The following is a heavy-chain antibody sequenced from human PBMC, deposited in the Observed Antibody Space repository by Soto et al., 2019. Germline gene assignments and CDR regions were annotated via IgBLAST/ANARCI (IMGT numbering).Heavy chain of an antibody. J-gene: IGHJ4*02. Sequence: QVQLVESGGGSVKPGGSLRLSCAASGFTFSDYYMTWIRQPPGKGLEWLSYISGSGNTIYYADSVKGRFTVSRDNARNSLYLQMNSLRAEDTAFYYCASDPYYYASGYWGQGTLVTVSS. CDR3: ASDPYYYASGY. D-gene: IGHD3-10*01. CDR1: GFTFSDYY. CDR2: ISGSGNTI. V-gene: IGHV3-11*01.